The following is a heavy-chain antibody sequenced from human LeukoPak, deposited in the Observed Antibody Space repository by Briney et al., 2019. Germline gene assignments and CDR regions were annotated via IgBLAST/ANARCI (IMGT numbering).Heavy chain of an antibody. D-gene: IGHD6-19*01. Sequence: PSETLSLTCTVSGYSISSGYYWGWFRQPPGKGLEWIGSIYHSGSTYYNPSLKSRVTISVDTSKNQFSLKLSSVTAADTAVYYCARANGERKQWLVDYWGQGTLVTVSS. CDR2: IYHSGST. CDR1: GYSISSGYY. CDR3: ARANGERKQWLVDY. J-gene: IGHJ4*02. V-gene: IGHV4-38-2*02.